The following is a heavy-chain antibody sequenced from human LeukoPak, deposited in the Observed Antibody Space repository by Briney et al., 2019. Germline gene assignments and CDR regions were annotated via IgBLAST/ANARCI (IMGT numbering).Heavy chain of an antibody. V-gene: IGHV3-11*05. CDR2: ISSSSSYT. J-gene: IGHJ6*02. D-gene: IGHD3-10*01. CDR1: GFTFSDYY. Sequence: PGGSLRLSCAASGFTFSDYYTSWIRQAPGKGLEWVSYISSSSSYTNYAESVKGRFTISRDNAKNSLYLQMNSLRAEDTAVYYCARDFGELLFGMDVWGQGTTVTVS. CDR3: ARDFGELLFGMDV.